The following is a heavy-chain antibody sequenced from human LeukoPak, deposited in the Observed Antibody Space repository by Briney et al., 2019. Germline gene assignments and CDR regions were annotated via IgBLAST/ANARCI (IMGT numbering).Heavy chain of an antibody. CDR2: IYYSGST. D-gene: IGHD2-21*01. V-gene: IGHV4-31*03. CDR3: ARHMGGGLDY. Sequence: PSQTLSLTCSVSGGFISSGGYYWTWIRQPSGKGLECIGYIYYSGSTYSNPSLKSRISISLDTSKNQFSLKLSSVTAADTAVYYCARHMGGGLDYWGQGTLVTVSS. J-gene: IGHJ4*02. CDR1: GGFISSGGYY.